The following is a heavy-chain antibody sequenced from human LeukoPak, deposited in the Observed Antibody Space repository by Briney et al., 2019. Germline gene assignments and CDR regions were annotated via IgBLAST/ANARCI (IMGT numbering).Heavy chain of an antibody. CDR2: VTSSSTTI. J-gene: IGHJ4*02. CDR1: GFTFSSYS. D-gene: IGHD3-22*01. CDR3: ARAQYYSDSTGYYYLHY. Sequence: GGSLRLSCAASGFTFSSYSMNWVRQAPGKGLEWVSYVTSSSTTIYYADSVKGRFTISRGNAKNSLYLQTNSLRAEDTAVYYCARAQYYSDSTGYYYLHYWGQGTLVTVSS. V-gene: IGHV3-48*01.